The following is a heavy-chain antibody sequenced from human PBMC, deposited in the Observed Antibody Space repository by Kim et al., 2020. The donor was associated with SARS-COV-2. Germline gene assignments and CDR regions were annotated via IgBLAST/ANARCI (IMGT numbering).Heavy chain of an antibody. CDR3: ARGLRVGGFDP. J-gene: IGHJ5*02. Sequence: NYAQKFQGRVTMTRDTSISTAYMELSRLRSDDTAVYYCARGLRVGGFDPWGQGTLVTVSS. V-gene: IGHV1-2*02.